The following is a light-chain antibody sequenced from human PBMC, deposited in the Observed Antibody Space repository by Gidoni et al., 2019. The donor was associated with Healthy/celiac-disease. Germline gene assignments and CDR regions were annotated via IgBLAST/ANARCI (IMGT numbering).Light chain of an antibody. J-gene: IGKJ1*01. V-gene: IGKV1-39*01. CDR2: AAS. CDR3: QQSYSTTWT. CDR1: QSISSY. Sequence: DSQMTQSPSSLSASVGDRVTITCRASQSISSYLNWYQQKPGKAPTLLIYAASSLQSGVPSRFSGSGSGTAFTLTISSLQPEVFATYYCQQSYSTTWTFGQGTKVEIK.